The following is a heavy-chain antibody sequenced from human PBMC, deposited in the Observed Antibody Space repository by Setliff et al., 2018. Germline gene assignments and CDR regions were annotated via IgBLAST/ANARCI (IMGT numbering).Heavy chain of an antibody. CDR3: ARGGSGSYPFDY. D-gene: IGHD1-26*01. Sequence: SETLSLTCAVYGGSFSGNYWSWIRQSPGKGLEWIGEIYHSGNINYNPSLKSRVTISVDKSKDQFSLKLNSVTAADTAIYYCARGGSGSYPFDYWGQGTLVTVSS. J-gene: IGHJ4*02. CDR2: IYHSGNI. V-gene: IGHV4-34*01. CDR1: GGSFSGNY.